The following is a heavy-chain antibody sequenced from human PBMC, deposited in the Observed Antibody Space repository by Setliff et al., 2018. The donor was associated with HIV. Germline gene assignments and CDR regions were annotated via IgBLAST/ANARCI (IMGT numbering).Heavy chain of an antibody. Sequence: GGSLRLSCAASGFTFSSYAMHWVRQAPGKGLEWVAVISYDGINKYYADSVKGRFTISRDNAKNSLYLQMNSLKTEDTAVYYCTAALQQQVVRWFDPWGQGTLVTVSS. J-gene: IGHJ5*02. V-gene: IGHV3-30*04. CDR2: ISYDGINK. D-gene: IGHD6-13*01. CDR3: TAALQQQVVRWFDP. CDR1: GFTFSSYA.